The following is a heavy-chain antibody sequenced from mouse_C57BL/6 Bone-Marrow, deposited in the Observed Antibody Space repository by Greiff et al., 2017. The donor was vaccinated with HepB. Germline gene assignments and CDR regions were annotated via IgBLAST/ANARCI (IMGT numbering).Heavy chain of an antibody. CDR2: ISDGGSYT. CDR1: GFTFSSYA. Sequence: VQLKESGGGLVKPGGSLKLSCAASGFTFSSYAMSWVRQTPEKRLEWVATISDGGSYTYYPDNVKGRFTISRDNAKNNLYLQMSHLKSEDTAMYYCARDDSTGYFDVWGTGTTVTVSS. V-gene: IGHV5-4*01. J-gene: IGHJ1*03. D-gene: IGHD2-4*01. CDR3: ARDDSTGYFDV.